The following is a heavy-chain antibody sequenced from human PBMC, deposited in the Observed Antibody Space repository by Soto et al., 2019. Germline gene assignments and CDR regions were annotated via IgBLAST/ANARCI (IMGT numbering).Heavy chain of an antibody. CDR3: ARGKLEVGSSGCYNWFDP. J-gene: IGHJ5*02. CDR1: GYTFTGYY. Sequence: QVQLVQSGAEVKKPGASVKVSCKASGYTFTGYYMHWVRQAPGQGLEWMGWINPNRGGTNYAQKCQGWVTMTKDTSSSTAYMELSRLRSDDTAVYYGARGKLEVGSSGCYNWFDPWGPGTLVTVSS. D-gene: IGHD6-19*01. CDR2: INPNRGGT. V-gene: IGHV1-2*04.